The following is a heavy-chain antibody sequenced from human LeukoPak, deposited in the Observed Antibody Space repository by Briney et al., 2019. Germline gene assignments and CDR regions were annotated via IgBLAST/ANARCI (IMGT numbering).Heavy chain of an antibody. CDR2: INQDAGTT. D-gene: IGHD3-3*01. CDR1: GFSFTSYW. Sequence: GGSLRLSCVASGFSFTSYWMSWVRQAPGKGLEFVANINQDAGTTNYVDSVKGRFTISRDNAENSLYLQMSSLRAEDTALYYCARDPEWSSFDIWGQGTLVTVSS. CDR3: ARDPEWSSFDI. V-gene: IGHV3-7*01. J-gene: IGHJ4*02.